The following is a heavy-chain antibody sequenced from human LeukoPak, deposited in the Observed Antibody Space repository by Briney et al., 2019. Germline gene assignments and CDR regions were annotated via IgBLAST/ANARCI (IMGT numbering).Heavy chain of an antibody. CDR3: ARLYSSSWLPYYFDY. V-gene: IGHV4-59*01. Sequence: SETLSLTCTVSGGSISSYYWSWIRQPPGKGLEWIGYIYYSGSTNYSPSLKSRVTISVDTSKNQFSLKLSSVTAADTAVYYCARLYSSSWLPYYFDYWGQGTLVTVSS. J-gene: IGHJ4*02. CDR1: GGSISSYY. D-gene: IGHD6-13*01. CDR2: IYYSGST.